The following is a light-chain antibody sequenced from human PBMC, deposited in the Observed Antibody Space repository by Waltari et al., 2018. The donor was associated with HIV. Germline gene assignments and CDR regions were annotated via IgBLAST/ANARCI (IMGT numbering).Light chain of an antibody. Sequence: SYDFTQTPSVSVSPGQTATISCTGPKLGDTYTSWYQQKTGQAPLLIIYQDNKRPPGISERFSGSSSGTTATLVIYGVQTRDEANYFCQAWASDTAVFGGGTTLTVL. CDR1: KLGDTY. CDR3: QAWASDTAV. J-gene: IGLJ2*01. V-gene: IGLV3-1*01. CDR2: QDN.